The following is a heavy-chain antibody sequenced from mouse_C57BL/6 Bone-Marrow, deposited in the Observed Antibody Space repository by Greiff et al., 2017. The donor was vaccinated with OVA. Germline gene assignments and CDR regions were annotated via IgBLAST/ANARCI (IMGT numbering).Heavy chain of an antibody. CDR1: GFTFSSYG. CDR2: ISSGGSYT. D-gene: IGHD1-1*01. J-gene: IGHJ1*03. Sequence: EVQGVESGGDLVKPGGSLKLSCAASGFTFSSYGMSWVRQTPDKRLEWVATISSGGSYTYYPDSVKGRFTISRDNAKNTLYLHMSSLKSEDTAMFYCARPSSYYCYLDVGGTGTTVTASS. V-gene: IGHV5-6*01. CDR3: ARPSSYYCYLDV.